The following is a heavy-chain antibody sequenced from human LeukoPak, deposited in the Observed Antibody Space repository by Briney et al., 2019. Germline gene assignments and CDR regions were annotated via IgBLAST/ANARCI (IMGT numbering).Heavy chain of an antibody. J-gene: IGHJ4*02. CDR1: GFTFSSYG. CDR3: AKGHGSSWSILDY. CDR2: ISYDGSNK. D-gene: IGHD6-13*01. Sequence: GGSLRLSCAASGFTFSSYGMHWVRQAPGKGLEWVAVISYDGSNKYYADSVKGRFTISRDNSKNTLYLQMNSLRAEDTAVYYCAKGHGSSWSILDYWGQGTLVTVSS. V-gene: IGHV3-30*18.